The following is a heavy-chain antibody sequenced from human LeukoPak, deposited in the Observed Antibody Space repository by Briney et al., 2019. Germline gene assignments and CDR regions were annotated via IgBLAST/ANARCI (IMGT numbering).Heavy chain of an antibody. CDR3: ARPYYDSSGYYYLGY. D-gene: IGHD3-22*01. V-gene: IGHV5-51*01. J-gene: IGHJ4*02. CDR1: GSSFTSYW. CDR2: IYPGDSDT. Sequence: GESLKISCQGSGSSFTSYWIGWVRQLPGKGLEWMGIIYPGDSDTRYSPSFQGQVTISADKSISTAYLQWSSLKASDTAMYYCARPYYDSSGYYYLGYWGQGTLVTVSS.